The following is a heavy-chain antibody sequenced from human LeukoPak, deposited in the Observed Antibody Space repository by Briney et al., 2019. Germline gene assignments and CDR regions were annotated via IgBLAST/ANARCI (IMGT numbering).Heavy chain of an antibody. D-gene: IGHD3-9*01. J-gene: IGHJ3*02. CDR2: INPNSGGT. Sequence: GASVKVSCKASGYTFTGYYMHWVRQAPGQGLEWMGWINPNSGGTNYAQKFQGRVTMTRDTSISTAYMELSRLRSDDTAVYYCARDVHDTLTGYSDAFDIWGQGTVVTVSS. CDR3: ARDVHDTLTGYSDAFDI. CDR1: GYTFTGYY. V-gene: IGHV1-2*02.